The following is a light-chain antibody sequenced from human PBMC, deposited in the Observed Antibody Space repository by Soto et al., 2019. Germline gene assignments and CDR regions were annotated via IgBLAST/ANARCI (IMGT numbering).Light chain of an antibody. Sequence: QSVLTQPPSVSGAPGQRVTISCTGSSSNIGAGYDVHWYQQLPGTAPKLLIYGNSNRPSGVPDRFSGSKSGTSASLAITGLQAEDEAYYYCQSYDSSLSGNWVFGGGTKVTVL. CDR1: SSNIGAGYD. CDR3: QSYDSSLSGNWV. V-gene: IGLV1-40*01. CDR2: GNS. J-gene: IGLJ3*02.